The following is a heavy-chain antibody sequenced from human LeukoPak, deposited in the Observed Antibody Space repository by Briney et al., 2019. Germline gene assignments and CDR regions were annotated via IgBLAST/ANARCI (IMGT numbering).Heavy chain of an antibody. CDR1: GLTSSGYA. Sequence: GGSMTPACPASGLTSSGYAMSWVSQTPENGLEWVSAIGGPGSPTHYADSVKGRFTISRDNSQSTLYLQMNSLSAEDTALYYCAKGTLTETHVVSWDPFGSWGQGTLVTVSS. CDR3: AKGTLTETHVVSWDPFGS. CDR2: IGGPGSPT. D-gene: IGHD6-13*01. V-gene: IGHV3-23*01. J-gene: IGHJ4*02.